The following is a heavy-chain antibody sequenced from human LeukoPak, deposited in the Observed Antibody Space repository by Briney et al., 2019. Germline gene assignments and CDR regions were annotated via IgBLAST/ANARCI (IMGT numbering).Heavy chain of an antibody. Sequence: PSETLSLTCTVSGGSISSSSYYWGWVRQPPGKGLEWIGCLYYSGNTYYSPSLKSRVTISVDTSKNQFSLKLTSVTAADTAVYYCVRQTNDCSGIRCSPGGDNWFDPWGQGTLLTVSS. D-gene: IGHD2-2*01. V-gene: IGHV4-39*01. CDR2: LYYSGNT. J-gene: IGHJ5*02. CDR1: GGSISSSSYY. CDR3: VRQTNDCSGIRCSPGGDNWFDP.